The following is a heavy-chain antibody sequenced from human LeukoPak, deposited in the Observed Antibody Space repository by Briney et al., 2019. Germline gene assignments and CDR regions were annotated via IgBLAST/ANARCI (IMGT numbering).Heavy chain of an antibody. D-gene: IGHD3-22*01. CDR1: GYTFTSYG. Sequence: GASVKVSCKASGYTFTSYGISWVRQAPGQGLEWMGIINPSGGSTNYAQKFQGRVTMTRDTSMSTVYMELSSLRSEDTAVYYCARDLYHRYYDNSGYAFDYWGQGTLVTVSS. CDR3: ARDLYHRYYDNSGYAFDY. J-gene: IGHJ4*02. CDR2: INPSGGST. V-gene: IGHV1-46*01.